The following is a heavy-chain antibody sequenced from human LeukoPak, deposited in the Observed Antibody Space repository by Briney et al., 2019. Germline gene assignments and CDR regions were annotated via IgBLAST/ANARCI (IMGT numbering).Heavy chain of an antibody. CDR2: INPNSGGT. CDR1: GYTFTGYY. Sequence: ASVKVSCKASGYTFTGYYMHWVRQAPGQGLEWMGWINPNSGGTNYAQKFQGRVTMTRDTSISTTFMELSSLRSDDTAVYYCARGPICPNYYFDYWGQGTLVTVSS. CDR3: ARGPICPNYYFDY. D-gene: IGHD2-8*01. V-gene: IGHV1-2*02. J-gene: IGHJ4*02.